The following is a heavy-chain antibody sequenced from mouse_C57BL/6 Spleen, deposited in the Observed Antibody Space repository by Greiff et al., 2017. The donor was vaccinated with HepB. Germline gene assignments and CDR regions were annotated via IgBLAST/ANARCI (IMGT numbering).Heavy chain of an antibody. J-gene: IGHJ2*01. CDR3: ARGLGDYFDY. D-gene: IGHD4-1*01. Sequence: EVQLVESGGGLVKLGGSLKLSCAASGFTFSDYGMHWVRQAPEKGLEWVAYISSGSSTIYYADTVKGRFTISRDNAKNTLFLQMTSLRSEDTAMYYCARGLGDYFDYWGQGTTLTVSS. CDR1: GFTFSDYG. CDR2: ISSGSSTI. V-gene: IGHV5-17*01.